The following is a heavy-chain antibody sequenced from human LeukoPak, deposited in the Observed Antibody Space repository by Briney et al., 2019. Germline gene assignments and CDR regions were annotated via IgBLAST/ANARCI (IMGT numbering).Heavy chain of an antibody. D-gene: IGHD1-26*01. V-gene: IGHV4-30-2*03. Sequence: PSQTLSLTCAVSGGSVSSGGFSWRWIRQPPGKGLECIGSISHTGSTYYNPSLKSRVTISVDTSKNQFSLKLSSVTAADTAVYYCARLYSGSQGDYWGQGTLVTVSS. CDR1: GGSVSSGGFS. CDR2: ISHTGST. J-gene: IGHJ4*02. CDR3: ARLYSGSQGDY.